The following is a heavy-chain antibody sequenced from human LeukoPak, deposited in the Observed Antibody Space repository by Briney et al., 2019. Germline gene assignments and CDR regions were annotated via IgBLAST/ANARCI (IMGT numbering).Heavy chain of an antibody. CDR2: IIPIFGTP. J-gene: IGHJ4*02. D-gene: IGHD4-23*01. V-gene: IGHV1-69*13. Sequence: SVKVSCKSSGYTFTGYQMHWVRQAPGQGLEWMGGIIPIFGTPNYAQKFQGRVSITADESTSTAYMELSSLRSEDTAVYYCARGWLAETTVVTPYNYWGQGTLVTVSS. CDR1: GYTFTGYQ. CDR3: ARGWLAETTVVTPYNY.